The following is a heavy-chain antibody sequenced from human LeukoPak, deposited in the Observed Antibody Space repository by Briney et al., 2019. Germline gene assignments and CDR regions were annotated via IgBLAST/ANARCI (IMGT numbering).Heavy chain of an antibody. CDR2: IIPIFGTA. CDR3: ARGAGTYYFDY. D-gene: IGHD3-10*01. J-gene: IGHJ4*02. CDR1: GYTFTGYY. Sequence: GASVKVSCKASGYTFTGYYMHWVRQAPGQGLEWMGWIIPIFGTANYAQKFQGRVTITTDESTSTAYMELSSLRSEDTAVYYCARGAGTYYFDYWGQGTLVTVSS. V-gene: IGHV1-69*05.